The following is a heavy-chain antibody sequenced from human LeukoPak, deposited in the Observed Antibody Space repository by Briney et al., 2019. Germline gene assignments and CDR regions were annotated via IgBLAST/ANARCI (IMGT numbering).Heavy chain of an antibody. V-gene: IGHV1-8*01. CDR2: MNPNSGNT. CDR1: GYTFTSYD. D-gene: IGHD2-2*01. J-gene: IGHJ6*03. CDR3: ARVRSTSNLYYYYYYMDV. Sequence: GASVKVSCKASGYTFTSYDINWVRQATGQGLEWMGWMNPNSGNTGYAQKFQGRVTMTRNTSISTAYMELSSLRSEDTAVYYCARVRSTSNLYYYYYYMDVWGKGTTVTVSS.